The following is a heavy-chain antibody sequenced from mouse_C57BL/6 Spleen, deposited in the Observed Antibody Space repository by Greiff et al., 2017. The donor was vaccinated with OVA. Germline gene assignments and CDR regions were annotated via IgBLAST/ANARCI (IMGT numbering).Heavy chain of an antibody. J-gene: IGHJ1*03. D-gene: IGHD2-3*01. Sequence: EVKLMESEGGLVQPGSSMKLSCTASGFTFSDYYMAWVRQVPEKGLEWVANINYDGSSTSYLDSLKSRFIISRDNAKNILYQQMSSLKSEDTTTYYGARGDGYYGYFDVWGTGTTVTVSA. V-gene: IGHV5-16*01. CDR3: ARGDGYYGYFDV. CDR2: INYDGSST. CDR1: GFTFSDYY.